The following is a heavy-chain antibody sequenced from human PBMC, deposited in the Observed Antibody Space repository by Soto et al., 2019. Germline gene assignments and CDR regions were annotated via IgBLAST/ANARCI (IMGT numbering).Heavy chain of an antibody. Sequence: QVQLVQSCVEVKKPGSSVRVSCKASGDTFKNSVISWVRQAPGQGLEWMGGTIPLFWTTDYAQKFQGRLTITTDESTTTAYMEVSRLTSEDTAVYYCVAELEFGKVSVVWCQGTTVIASS. CDR3: VAELEFGKVSVV. J-gene: IGHJ6*02. V-gene: IGHV1-69*01. CDR1: GDTFKNSV. CDR2: TIPLFWTT. D-gene: IGHD1-1*01.